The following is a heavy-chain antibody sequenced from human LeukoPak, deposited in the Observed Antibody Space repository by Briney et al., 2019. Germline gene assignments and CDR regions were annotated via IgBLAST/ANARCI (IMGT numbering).Heavy chain of an antibody. CDR1: GGTFSSYA. Sequence: SCKASGGTFSSYAMHWVRQAPGKGLEWVAVISYDGSNKYYADSVKGRFTISRDNSKNTLYLQMNSLRAEDTAVYYCARDRPYQPFDYWGQGTLVTVSS. J-gene: IGHJ4*02. CDR3: ARDRPYQPFDY. V-gene: IGHV3-30-3*01. CDR2: ISYDGSNK. D-gene: IGHD2-2*01.